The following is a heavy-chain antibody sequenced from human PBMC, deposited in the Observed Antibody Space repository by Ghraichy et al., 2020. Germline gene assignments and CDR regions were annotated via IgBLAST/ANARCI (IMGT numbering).Heavy chain of an antibody. J-gene: IGHJ5*02. CDR2: IYYSGST. CDR1: GGSISSYY. D-gene: IGHD2-21*02. CDR3: AATPRDWPPVPNNWFDP. Sequence: TLSLTCTVSGGSISSYYWSWIRQPPGKGLEWIGYIYYSGSTDYNPSLKSRVTMSVDTSKNQFSLKLSSVTAADTAVYFCAATPRDWPPVPNNWFDPWGQGTLVTVSS. V-gene: IGHV4-59*01.